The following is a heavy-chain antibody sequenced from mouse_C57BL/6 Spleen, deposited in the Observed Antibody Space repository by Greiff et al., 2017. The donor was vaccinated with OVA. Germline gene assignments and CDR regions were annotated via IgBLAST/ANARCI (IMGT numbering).Heavy chain of an antibody. CDR3: ARREGYDYDEGYYFDY. V-gene: IGHV1-9*01. J-gene: IGHJ2*01. Sequence: QVQLKQSGAELMKPGASVKLSCKATGYTFTGYWIEWVKQRPGHGLEWIGEILPGSGSTNYNEKFKGKATFTADTSSNTAYMQLSSLTTEDSAIYYCARREGYDYDEGYYFDYWGQGTTLTVSS. CDR1: GYTFTGYW. D-gene: IGHD2-4*01. CDR2: ILPGSGST.